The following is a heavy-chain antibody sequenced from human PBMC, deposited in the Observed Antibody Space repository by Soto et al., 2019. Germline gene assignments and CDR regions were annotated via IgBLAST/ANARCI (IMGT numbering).Heavy chain of an antibody. CDR1: GGSFSGYY. V-gene: IGHV4-34*01. D-gene: IGHD4-17*01. J-gene: IGHJ4*02. CDR2: INHRGST. Sequence: SETLSLTCAVYGGSFSGYYWSWIRQPPGKGLEWIGEINHRGSTKYNPSLKSRVTMSVDTSKNQFSLTLNSVTAADAAVYYCARQRTTVVTQAYFDHWGQGTLVTVSS. CDR3: ARQRTTVVTQAYFDH.